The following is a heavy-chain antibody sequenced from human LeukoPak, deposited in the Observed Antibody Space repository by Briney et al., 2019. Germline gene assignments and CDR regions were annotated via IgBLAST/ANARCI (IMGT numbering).Heavy chain of an antibody. CDR3: ARERYCSGASCPNSNRYFDF. Sequence: GGSLRLSCTASGFSVSANYMSWVRQAPGKGLEWVSVIHNGGDTYYADSVKGRFTISRDNSKYTLYLQMNSLRAEDTAVYYCARERYCSGASCPNSNRYFDFWGQGTLVTVSS. CDR1: GFSVSANY. V-gene: IGHV3-66*02. CDR2: IHNGGDT. J-gene: IGHJ4*02. D-gene: IGHD2-15*01.